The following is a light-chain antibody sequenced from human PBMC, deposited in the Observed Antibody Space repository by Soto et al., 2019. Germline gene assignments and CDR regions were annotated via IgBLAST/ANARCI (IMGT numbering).Light chain of an antibody. CDR1: SSNIGSNT. J-gene: IGLJ2*01. Sequence: QSVLTQPPSASGTPGQRVTISCSGSSSNIGSNTVNWYQQLPATAPKLLIYSNNQRPSGVPDRFSGSKSGTSASLAISGLQSEDEADYYCAAWDDSLNGQEVFGGGTKLTVL. V-gene: IGLV1-44*01. CDR2: SNN. CDR3: AAWDDSLNGQEV.